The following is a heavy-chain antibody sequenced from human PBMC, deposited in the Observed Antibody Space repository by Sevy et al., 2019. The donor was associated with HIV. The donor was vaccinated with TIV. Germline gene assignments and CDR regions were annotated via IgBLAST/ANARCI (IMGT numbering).Heavy chain of an antibody. CDR1: GFTFSSYW. Sequence: GGSLRLSCAASGFTFSSYWMSWVRQAPGKGLEWVANIKQEGSEKYYVDSVKGRFTISRDNAKNSLYLQMISLRAEDTAVSYCASPTYYYDSSGSRAFDLWGQGTMVTVSS. J-gene: IGHJ3*01. D-gene: IGHD3-22*01. CDR2: IKQEGSEK. CDR3: ASPTYYYDSSGSRAFDL. V-gene: IGHV3-7*03.